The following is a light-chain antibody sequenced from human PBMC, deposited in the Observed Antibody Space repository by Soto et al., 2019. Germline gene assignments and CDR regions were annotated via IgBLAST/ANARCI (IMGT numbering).Light chain of an antibody. V-gene: IGKV3-20*01. CDR1: QSVSSEK. J-gene: IGKJ5*01. CDR2: GAS. Sequence: EIVFTQSPGTLSLSPGERASLSCRASQSVSSEKLAWYQQKPGQAPRLLIFGASGRATGIPERFSGSGSGTDFTLTISRLQSEDFAVYYCQQYNNWPLTFGQGTRLEV. CDR3: QQYNNWPLT.